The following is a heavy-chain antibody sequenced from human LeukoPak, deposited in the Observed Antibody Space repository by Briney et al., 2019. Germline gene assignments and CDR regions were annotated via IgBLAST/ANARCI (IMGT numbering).Heavy chain of an antibody. D-gene: IGHD6-13*01. CDR2: IIPIFGTA. Sequence: SVEVSCKASGGTFSSYAISWVRQAPGQGLEWMGGIIPIFGTANYAQKFQGRVTITTDESTSTAYMELSSLRSEDTAVYYCARDDIAAAGTTLDYWGQGTLVTVSS. J-gene: IGHJ4*02. V-gene: IGHV1-69*05. CDR1: GGTFSSYA. CDR3: ARDDIAAAGTTLDY.